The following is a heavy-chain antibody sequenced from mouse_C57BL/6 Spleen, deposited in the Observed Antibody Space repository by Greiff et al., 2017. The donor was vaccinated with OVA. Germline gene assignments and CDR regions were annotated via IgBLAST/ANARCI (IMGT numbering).Heavy chain of an antibody. V-gene: IGHV7-1*01. CDR1: GFTFSDFY. CDR2: SRNKANDYTT. CDR3: ARDAYRFYAMDY. J-gene: IGHJ4*01. Sequence: EVQGVESGGGLVQSGRSLRLSCATSGFTFSDFYMEWVRQAPGKGLEWIAASRNKANDYTTEYSASVKGRFIVSRDTSQSILYRQMNALRAEDTAIYYCARDAYRFYAMDYWGQGTSVTASS.